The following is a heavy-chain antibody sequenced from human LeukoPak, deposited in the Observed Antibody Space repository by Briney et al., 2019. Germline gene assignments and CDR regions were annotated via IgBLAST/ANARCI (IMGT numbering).Heavy chain of an antibody. CDR2: INHSGST. Sequence: SETLSLTCAVYGGSFSGYYWSWIRQPPGKGLEWIGEINHSGSTNYNPSLKSRLTISVDTTKNQFSLKLSSVTAADTAVYYCASGTSRVTKDYWGQGTLVTVSS. D-gene: IGHD4-17*01. CDR1: GGSFSGYY. J-gene: IGHJ4*02. V-gene: IGHV4-34*01. CDR3: ASGTSRVTKDY.